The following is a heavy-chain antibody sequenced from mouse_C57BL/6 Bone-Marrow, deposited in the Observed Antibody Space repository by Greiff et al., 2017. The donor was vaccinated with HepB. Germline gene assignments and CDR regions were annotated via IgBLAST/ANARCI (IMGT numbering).Heavy chain of an antibody. CDR2: INYDGSST. Sequence: EVHLVESEGGLVQPGSSMKLSCTASGFTFSDYYMAWVRQVPEKGLEWVANINYDGSSTYYLDSLKSRFIISRDNAKNILYLQMSSLKSEDTATYYCAREATAVVDWYFDVWGTGTTVTVSS. J-gene: IGHJ1*03. D-gene: IGHD1-1*01. CDR1: GFTFSDYY. V-gene: IGHV5-16*01. CDR3: AREATAVVDWYFDV.